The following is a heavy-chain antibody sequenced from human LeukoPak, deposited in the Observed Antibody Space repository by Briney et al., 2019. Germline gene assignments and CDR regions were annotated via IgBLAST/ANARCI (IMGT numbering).Heavy chain of an antibody. J-gene: IGHJ4*02. V-gene: IGHV3-7*01. CDR1: GFTFSSFG. D-gene: IGHD1-14*01. CDR2: IKPDGSET. Sequence: GGSLRLSCAASGFTFSSFGTHWVRQAPGKGPEWVANIKPDGSETYYGDSAKGRFTISRDNAENSLHLQMNSLRPEDTAVYYCASMGLNHGFDYWGQGTLVTVSS. CDR3: ASMGLNHGFDY.